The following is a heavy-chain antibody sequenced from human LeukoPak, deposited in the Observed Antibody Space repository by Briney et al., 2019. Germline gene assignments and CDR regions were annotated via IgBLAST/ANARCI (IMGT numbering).Heavy chain of an antibody. J-gene: IGHJ6*02. V-gene: IGHV3-21*01. Sequence: GGSLRLSCAASGFTFSSYSMNWVRQAPGKGLEWVSSISSSSSYIYYADSVKGRFTISRDNAKNSPYLQMNSLRAEDTAVYYCARDWAYYYYGMDVWGQGTTVTVSS. D-gene: IGHD7-27*01. CDR2: ISSSSSYI. CDR1: GFTFSSYS. CDR3: ARDWAYYYYGMDV.